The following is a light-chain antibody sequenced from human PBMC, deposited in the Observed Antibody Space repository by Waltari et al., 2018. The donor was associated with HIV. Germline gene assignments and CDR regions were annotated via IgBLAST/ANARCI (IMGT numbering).Light chain of an antibody. CDR2: EVN. J-gene: IGLJ3*02. Sequence: QSALTQPPSASGSPGQSVTIPCTGTSSDVGGSKSVSCDQQHPGKAPKRMTYEVNTRPSGVPDRFSGSKSANTASLTVSGLQADDEADYYCNSYAGSNNWVFGGGTKLTVL. CDR1: SSDVGGSKS. V-gene: IGLV2-8*01. CDR3: NSYAGSNNWV.